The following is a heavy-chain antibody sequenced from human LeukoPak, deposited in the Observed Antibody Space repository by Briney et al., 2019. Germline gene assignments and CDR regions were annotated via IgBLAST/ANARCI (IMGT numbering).Heavy chain of an antibody. J-gene: IGHJ4*02. CDR3: TRGHSSSWSAWELPDY. CDR2: IRSKAYGGTT. V-gene: IGHV3-49*03. Sequence: GGSLRLSCTASGFTFGDYAMSWFRQAPGEGLEWVGFIRSKAYGGTTEYAASVKGRFTISRDDSKSIAYLQMNSLKTEDTAVYYCTRGHSSSWSAWELPDYWGQGTLVTVSS. D-gene: IGHD6-13*01. CDR1: GFTFGDYA.